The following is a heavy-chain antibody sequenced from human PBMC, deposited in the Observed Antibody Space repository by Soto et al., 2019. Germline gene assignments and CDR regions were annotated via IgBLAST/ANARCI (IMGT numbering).Heavy chain of an antibody. CDR1: GYTFTRYN. CDR2: INPSGGTT. CDR3: ARVRGGGSEYFFDY. Sequence: GASVKVSCKASGYTFTRYNVHWVRQAPGQGLEWMAIINPSGGTTYYVQKFEGRVTLTTDTSTSTVYMELSSLRSDETAVYYCARVRGGGSEYFFDYWGQGTLVTVSS. J-gene: IGHJ4*02. D-gene: IGHD2-15*01. V-gene: IGHV1-46*01.